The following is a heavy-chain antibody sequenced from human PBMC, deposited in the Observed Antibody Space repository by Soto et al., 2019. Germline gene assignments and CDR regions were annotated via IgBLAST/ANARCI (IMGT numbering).Heavy chain of an antibody. D-gene: IGHD1-26*01. J-gene: IGHJ4*02. Sequence: EVQLVESGGGLVKPGGSLRLSCAASGFTFSSYSMNWVRQAPGKGLEWVSAISGSGGSTYYADSVKGRFTISRDNSKNTLYLQMNSLRAEDTAVYYCAKRNLDLRPVGPNPDFDYWGQGTLVTVSS. CDR2: ISGSGGST. CDR3: AKRNLDLRPVGPNPDFDY. V-gene: IGHV3-23*04. CDR1: GFTFSSYS.